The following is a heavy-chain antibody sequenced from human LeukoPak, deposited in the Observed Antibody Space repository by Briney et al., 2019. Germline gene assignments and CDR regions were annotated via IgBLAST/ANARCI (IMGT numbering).Heavy chain of an antibody. D-gene: IGHD3-22*01. V-gene: IGHV3-15*01. J-gene: IGHJ3*02. CDR3: ARDQPGYYDPQAFDI. CDR2: IKSKTDGGTT. Sequence: GGSLRLSCAASGFTFSNAWMSWVRQAPGKGLEWVGRIKSKTDGGTTDYAAPVKGRFTISRDDSKNTLYLQMNSLKTEDTAVYYCARDQPGYYDPQAFDIWGQGTMVTVSS. CDR1: GFTFSNAW.